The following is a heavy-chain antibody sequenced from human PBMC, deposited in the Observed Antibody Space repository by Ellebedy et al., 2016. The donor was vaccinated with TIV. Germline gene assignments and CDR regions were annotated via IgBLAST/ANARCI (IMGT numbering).Heavy chain of an antibody. Sequence: ASVKVSCKPSGYTFTAFYLHWVRQAPGQGLEWMGWINPDSGSTNFAQRFQGRVTMTRDTSVNTAYMELSRLESDDTAVYYCARVRRGSSGMDVWGQGTTVIVS. CDR2: INPDSGST. V-gene: IGHV1-2*02. CDR3: ARVRRGSSGMDV. D-gene: IGHD6-13*01. J-gene: IGHJ6*02. CDR1: GYTFTAFY.